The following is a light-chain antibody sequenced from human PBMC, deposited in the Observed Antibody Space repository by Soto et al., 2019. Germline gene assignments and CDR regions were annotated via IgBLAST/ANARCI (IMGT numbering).Light chain of an antibody. CDR3: QQSYSIPYT. Sequence: DIQMTQSPSFLSASVGDRVTITCRASQSISSYLNWYQQKGGKAPKLLIYAASSLQSGVPSRFSGSGSGTDFTLTISSLQPEDFATYYCQQSYSIPYTFGQGTKLEIK. V-gene: IGKV1-39*01. CDR1: QSISSY. J-gene: IGKJ2*01. CDR2: AAS.